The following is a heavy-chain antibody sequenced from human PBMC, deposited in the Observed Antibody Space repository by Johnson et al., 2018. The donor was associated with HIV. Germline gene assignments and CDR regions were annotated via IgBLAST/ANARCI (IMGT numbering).Heavy chain of an antibody. CDR3: AREWGDCSSTSCYQDAFDI. D-gene: IGHD2-2*01. CDR2: ISYDGSKK. J-gene: IGHJ3*02. Sequence: VESGGGVVQPGRSLRLSCAASGLTLSNYPMHWVRQAPGKGLEWVAVISYDGSKKYYAESVKGRFTISRDNSKNTMYLQMSGLRPEDTAGYYCAREWGDCSSTSCYQDAFDIWGQGTMVTVSS. V-gene: IGHV3-30*04. CDR1: GLTLSNYP.